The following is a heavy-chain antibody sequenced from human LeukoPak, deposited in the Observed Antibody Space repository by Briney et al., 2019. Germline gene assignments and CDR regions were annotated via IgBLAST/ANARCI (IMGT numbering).Heavy chain of an antibody. CDR2: ISWNSGSI. Sequence: GRSLRLSCAASGFTFDDYAMHWVRQAPGKGLEWVSGISWNSGSIGYADSVKGRFTISRDNAKNSLYLQMNSLRAEDTALHYCAKGLGAMVRGVIYFQHWGQGTLVTVSS. CDR3: AKGLGAMVRGVIYFQH. V-gene: IGHV3-9*01. D-gene: IGHD3-10*01. CDR1: GFTFDDYA. J-gene: IGHJ1*01.